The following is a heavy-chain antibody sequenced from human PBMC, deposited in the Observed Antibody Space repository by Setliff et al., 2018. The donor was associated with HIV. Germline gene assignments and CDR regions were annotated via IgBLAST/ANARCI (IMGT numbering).Heavy chain of an antibody. CDR3: ARDEAIEGALTYFDL. CDR1: GGSFSGYW. J-gene: IGHJ2*01. V-gene: IGHV3-7*01. Sequence: ETLSLTCAVYGGSFSGYWMNWVRQAPGKGLEWVASLNRDGSEIRYVDSVKGRFTISRDNAKNSLYLQLNSLRAEDTAVYYCARDEAIEGALTYFDLWGRGTLVTVSS. D-gene: IGHD1-26*01. CDR2: LNRDGSEI.